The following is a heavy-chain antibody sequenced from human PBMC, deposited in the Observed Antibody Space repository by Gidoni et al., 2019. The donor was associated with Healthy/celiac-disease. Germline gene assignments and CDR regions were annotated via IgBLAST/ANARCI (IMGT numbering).Heavy chain of an antibody. CDR1: GFPFSNAW. J-gene: IGHJ4*02. D-gene: IGHD3-22*01. V-gene: IGHV3-15*07. Sequence: EVQLVESGGGLVKPGGSLRLSCAASGFPFSNAWMHWVRQAPGKGLEWVGRIKSKTDGGTTDYAAPVKGRFTISRDDSKNTLYLQMNSLKTEDTAVYYCTTDPIDYYDSSGVQYYFDYWGQGTLVTVSS. CDR2: IKSKTDGGTT. CDR3: TTDPIDYYDSSGVQYYFDY.